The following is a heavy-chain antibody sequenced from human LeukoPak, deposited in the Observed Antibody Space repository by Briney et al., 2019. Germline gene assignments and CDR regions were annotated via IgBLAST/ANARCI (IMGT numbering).Heavy chain of an antibody. CDR3: ARESVTPYYYYMDV. CDR1: GGSISSGSYY. D-gene: IGHD4-23*01. J-gene: IGHJ6*03. V-gene: IGHV4-61*02. CDR2: IYTSGST. Sequence: PSETLSLTCTVSGGSISSGSYYWSWLRQPAGKGLEWIGRIYTSGSTNYNPSLKSRVTISVDTSKNQFSLKLSSVTAADTAVYYCARESVTPYYYYMDVWGKGTTVTVSS.